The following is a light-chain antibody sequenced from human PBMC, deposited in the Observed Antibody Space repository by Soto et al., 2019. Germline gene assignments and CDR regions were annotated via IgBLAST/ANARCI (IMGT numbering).Light chain of an antibody. V-gene: IGKV3-15*01. CDR3: QQYNNWPRT. J-gene: IGKJ3*01. CDR1: QSVSSN. CDR2: GAS. Sequence: EIVITESPATLSVSPGERARLSCRASQSVSSNLAWYQQKPGQAPRLLIYGASTRATGIPARFSGSGSGTEFTLTISSLQSEDFAVYYCQQYNNWPRTFGPGTKVDIK.